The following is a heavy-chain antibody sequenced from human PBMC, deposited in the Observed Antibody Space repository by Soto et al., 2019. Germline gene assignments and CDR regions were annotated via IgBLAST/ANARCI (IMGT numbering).Heavy chain of an antibody. CDR3: ARGVATITGYYFDY. CDR1: GGSISSYY. CDR2: IYYSGST. Sequence: SETLSLTCTVSGGSISSYYWSWIRQPPGKGLEWIGYIYYSGSTNYNPSLKSRVTISVDTSKNQFPLKLSSVTAADTAVYYCARGVATITGYYFDYWGQGTLVTVSS. V-gene: IGHV4-59*01. J-gene: IGHJ4*02. D-gene: IGHD5-12*01.